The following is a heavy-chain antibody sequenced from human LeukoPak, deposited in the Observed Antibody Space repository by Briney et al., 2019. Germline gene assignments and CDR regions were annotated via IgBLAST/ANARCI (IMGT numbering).Heavy chain of an antibody. J-gene: IGHJ4*02. CDR1: GGSFSGYY. CDR2: INHSGST. V-gene: IGHV4-34*01. D-gene: IGHD6-6*01. Sequence: PSETLSLTCAVYGGSFSGYYWSWIRQPPGKGLEWIGEINHSGSTNYNPSLKSRVTISVDTSKNQFSLKLSSVTAADTAVYYCARVKGGYSSSSAYYFDYWGQGTLVTVSS. CDR3: ARVKGGYSSSSAYYFDY.